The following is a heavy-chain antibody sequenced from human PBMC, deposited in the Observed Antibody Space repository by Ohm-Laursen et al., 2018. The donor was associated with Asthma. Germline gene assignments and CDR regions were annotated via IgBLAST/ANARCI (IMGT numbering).Heavy chain of an antibody. D-gene: IGHD2-21*02. Sequence: SLRLSCAAFGYTFSRYSIHWVRQIPGKGLEWVASISTASSFIYYADSVRGRFTTSRDNARNPVYLQMNSLRAEDTAVYYCARTIVVVTATHLYFDYWGQGTLVTVSS. CDR2: ISTASSFI. CDR3: ARTIVVVTATHLYFDY. J-gene: IGHJ4*02. CDR1: GYTFSRYS. V-gene: IGHV3-21*04.